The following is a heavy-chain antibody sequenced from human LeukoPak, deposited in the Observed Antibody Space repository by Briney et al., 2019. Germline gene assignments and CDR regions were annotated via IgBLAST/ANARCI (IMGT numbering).Heavy chain of an antibody. V-gene: IGHV4-61*02. Sequence: SQTLSLTCTVSGGSISSGDYYWSWIRQPPGKGLEWIGRIYTSGSTNYNPSLKSRVTMSVDTSKNQFSLKLSSVTAADTAVYYCARDSSPVGGDNWFDPWGQGTLVTVSS. CDR2: IYTSGST. CDR3: ARDSSPVGGDNWFDP. J-gene: IGHJ5*02. D-gene: IGHD2-2*01. CDR1: GGSISSGDYY.